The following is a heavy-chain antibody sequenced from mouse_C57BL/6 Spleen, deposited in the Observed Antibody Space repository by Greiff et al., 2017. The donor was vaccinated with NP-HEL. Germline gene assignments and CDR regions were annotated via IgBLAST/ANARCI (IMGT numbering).Heavy chain of an antibody. CDR3: ASHLTAQASMDY. CDR2: IDPNSGGT. J-gene: IGHJ4*01. Sequence: VKQSCKASGYTFTSYWMHWGKQRPGRGLEWIGRIDPNSGGTKYNEKFKSKATLTVDKPSSTAYMQLSSLTSEDSAVYYCASHLTAQASMDYWGQGTSVTVSS. V-gene: IGHV1-72*01. D-gene: IGHD3-2*02. CDR1: GYTFTSYW.